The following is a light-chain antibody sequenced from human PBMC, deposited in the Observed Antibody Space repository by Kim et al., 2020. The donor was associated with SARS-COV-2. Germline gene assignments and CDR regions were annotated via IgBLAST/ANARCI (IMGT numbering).Light chain of an antibody. V-gene: IGLV1-44*01. Sequence: GQRGAISGSGSSSNLGRHFVNWYQQLPGTAPKVFIYNDNQRPSGVPDRFSGSRSGTSASLAISGLQSEDEADYYCATWDVSLNGWVFGGGTQLTVL. CDR2: NDN. J-gene: IGLJ3*02. CDR3: ATWDVSLNGWV. CDR1: SSNLGRHF.